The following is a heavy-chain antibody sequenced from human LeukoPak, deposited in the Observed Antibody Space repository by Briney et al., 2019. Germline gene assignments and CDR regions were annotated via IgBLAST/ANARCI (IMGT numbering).Heavy chain of an antibody. CDR2: IYYSGST. CDR1: GGSISSGGYY. CDR3: ARYESIVRGFDY. V-gene: IGHV4-31*03. Sequence: SQTLSLTCTVSGGSISSGGYYWSWIRQHPGKGLEWIGYIYYSGSTYYNPSLKSRVTISVDTSKNQFSLKLSSVTAADTAMYYCARYESIVRGFDYWGQGTLVTVSS. D-gene: IGHD3-10*01. J-gene: IGHJ4*02.